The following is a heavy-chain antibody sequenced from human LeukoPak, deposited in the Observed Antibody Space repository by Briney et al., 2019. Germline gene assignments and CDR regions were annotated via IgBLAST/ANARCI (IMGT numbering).Heavy chain of an antibody. CDR1: GGSISNSSYY. V-gene: IGHV4-39*01. J-gene: IGHJ4*02. CDR3: ARHWVVTPNY. CDR2: IYYSGSA. D-gene: IGHD4-23*01. Sequence: SETLSLICIVSGGSISNSSYYWGWIRQPPGKGLEWIVRIYYSGSAYYTQSPKSRVTISVDTSKNQFSLKLTSVTAADTAVYYCARHWVVTPNYWGQGTLVTVSS.